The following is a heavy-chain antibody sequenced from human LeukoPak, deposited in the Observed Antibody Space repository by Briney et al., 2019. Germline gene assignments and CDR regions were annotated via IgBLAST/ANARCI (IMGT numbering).Heavy chain of an antibody. J-gene: IGHJ4*02. V-gene: IGHV4-39*01. CDR1: GDSISSRSYY. Sequence: SEALSLTCTVSGDSISSRSYYWGWIRQPPGKGLEWIGTISFNERTYYNPSLKSRVSIPGDTSKNQFSLRLSSVTAADTAMYYCARHVESLGAGFPFDCWGQGTLVTVSS. CDR3: ARHVESLGAGFPFDC. CDR2: ISFNERT. D-gene: IGHD3-16*01.